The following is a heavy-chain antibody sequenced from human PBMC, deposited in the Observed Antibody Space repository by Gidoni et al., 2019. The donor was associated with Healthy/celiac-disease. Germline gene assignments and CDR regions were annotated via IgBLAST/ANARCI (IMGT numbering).Heavy chain of an antibody. CDR3: ARLKGERITMIVSGPWVGYFDY. CDR1: GGSISSSSYY. J-gene: IGHJ4*02. V-gene: IGHV4-39*01. D-gene: IGHD3-22*01. CDR2: IYYSGST. Sequence: QLQLQESGPGLVKPSATLSLTCTVSGGSISSSSYYWGWIRQPPGKGLEWIGSIYYSGSTYYNPSLKSRVTISVDTSKNQFSLKLSSVTAADTAVYYCARLKGERITMIVSGPWVGYFDYWGQGTLVTVSS.